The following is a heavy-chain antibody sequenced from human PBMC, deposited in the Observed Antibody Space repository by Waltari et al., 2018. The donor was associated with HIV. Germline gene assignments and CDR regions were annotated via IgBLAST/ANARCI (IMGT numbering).Heavy chain of an antibody. D-gene: IGHD2-15*01. Sequence: QLQLQESGPRLVKTSETLSLTCQVSGGFISSSSYYWGWNRQPPGKGLEWIANIYYSGSAYSNPSLKSRVTISVDTSKNQFSLKLSSVTVADTAVYYCVRDVEWFQSWGQGTLVIVSS. CDR3: VRDVEWFQS. J-gene: IGHJ5*01. CDR1: GGFISSSSYY. V-gene: IGHV4-39*07. CDR2: IYYSGSA.